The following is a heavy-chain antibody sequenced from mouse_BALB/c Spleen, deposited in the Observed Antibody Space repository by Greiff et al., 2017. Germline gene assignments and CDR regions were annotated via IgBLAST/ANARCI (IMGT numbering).Heavy chain of an antibody. CDR1: GFSLTSYG. Sequence: VQLQQSGPGLVQPSQSLSITCTVSGFSLTSYGVHWVRQSPGKGLEWLGVIWSGGSTDYNAAFISRLSISKDNSKSQVFFKMNSLQANDTAIYYCARNLMIPWFAYWGQGTLVTVSA. CDR3: ARNLMIPWFAY. V-gene: IGHV2-2*02. D-gene: IGHD2-4*01. J-gene: IGHJ3*01. CDR2: IWSGGST.